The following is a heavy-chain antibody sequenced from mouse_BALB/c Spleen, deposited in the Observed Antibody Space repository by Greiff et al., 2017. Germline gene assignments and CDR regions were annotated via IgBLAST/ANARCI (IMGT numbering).Heavy chain of an antibody. CDR2: ISYSGST. CDR3: ARCYYDYDGYFDY. CDR1: GDSITSGY. V-gene: IGHV3-8*02. Sequence: EVMLVESGPSLVKPSQTLSLTCSVTGDSITSGYWNWIRKFPGNKLEYMGYISYSGSTYYNPSLKSRISITRDTSKNQYYLQLNSVTTEDTATYYCARCYYDYDGYFDYWGQGTTLTVSS. J-gene: IGHJ2*01. D-gene: IGHD2-4*01.